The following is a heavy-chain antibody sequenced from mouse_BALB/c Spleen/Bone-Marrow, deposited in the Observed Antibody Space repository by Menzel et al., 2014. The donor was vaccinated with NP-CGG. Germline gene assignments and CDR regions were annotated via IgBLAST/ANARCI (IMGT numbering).Heavy chain of an antibody. CDR2: INPYNGDT. V-gene: IGHV1-37*01. J-gene: IGHJ3*01. CDR3: GRRDGYYGGFAY. CDR1: GYSFTGYF. Sequence: VQLQQSGPALVKPGTSVKISCKASGYSFTGYFMNWVKQSHGKRLEWIGRINPYNGDTFYNQKFKGKATLTVDKSSSTAHMELLSLTSEDSAVYYCGRRDGYYGGFAYWGQGTLVNVSA. D-gene: IGHD2-3*01.